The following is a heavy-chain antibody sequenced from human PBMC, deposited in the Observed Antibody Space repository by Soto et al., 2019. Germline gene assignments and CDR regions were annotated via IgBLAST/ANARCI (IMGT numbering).Heavy chain of an antibody. CDR3: YRDDSVLGGDY. Sequence: QGQLLPSGAEENKPGASLTVSCKASGYTFTSCSMHWVRQAPGQRLEWMGWINAGNGNTKYSQKFQGRVTITRDPSASTVYMELSSLRSEDTAVYYCYRDDSVLGGDYWGQGTLVTVSS. J-gene: IGHJ4*02. CDR2: INAGNGNT. CDR1: GYTFTSCS. V-gene: IGHV1-3*05. D-gene: IGHD3-16*01.